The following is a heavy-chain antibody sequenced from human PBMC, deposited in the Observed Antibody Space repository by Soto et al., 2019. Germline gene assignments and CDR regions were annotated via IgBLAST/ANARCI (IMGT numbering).Heavy chain of an antibody. CDR2: IYYSGST. V-gene: IGHV4-59*01. Sequence: QVQLQESGPGLVKPSETLSLTCTVSGGSISSYYWSWIRQPPGKGLEWIGYIYYSGSTNYNPSLKSRVTISVDTSKNQFSLKLSSVTAADTAVYYCARDSYYYDSSGYRTIAFDIWGQGTMVTVSS. J-gene: IGHJ3*02. CDR1: GGSISSYY. CDR3: ARDSYYYDSSGYRTIAFDI. D-gene: IGHD3-22*01.